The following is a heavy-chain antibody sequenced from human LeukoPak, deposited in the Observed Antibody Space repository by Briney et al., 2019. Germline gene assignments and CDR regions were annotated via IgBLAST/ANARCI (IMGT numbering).Heavy chain of an antibody. V-gene: IGHV4-34*01. CDR3: ARGPIGFRYCSGGSCSYYFDY. CDR1: GGSFSGYY. D-gene: IGHD2-15*01. J-gene: IGHJ4*02. CDR2: INHSGST. Sequence: PSETLSLTCAVYGGSFSGYYWSWIRQPPGKGLEWIGEINHSGSTNYNPSLKSRVTISVDTSKNQFSLKLSSVTAADTAVYYCARGPIGFRYCSGGSCSYYFDYWGQGTLVTVSS.